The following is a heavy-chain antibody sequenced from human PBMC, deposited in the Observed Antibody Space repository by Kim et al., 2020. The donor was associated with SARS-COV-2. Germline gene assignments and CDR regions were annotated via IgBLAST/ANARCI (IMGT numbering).Heavy chain of an antibody. CDR1: GFTFSSYA. Sequence: GGSLRLSCAASGFTFSSYAMSWVRQAPGKGLEWVSDITVSGGSTHYAESVKGRFTISRDNLKNTLYLQMNSLRAEDTAIYYCAKDRGNRISMVRGVPATDGMDVWGQGTTVTVSS. CDR2: ITVSGGST. J-gene: IGHJ6*02. V-gene: IGHV3-23*01. CDR3: AKDRGNRISMVRGVPATDGMDV. D-gene: IGHD3-10*01.